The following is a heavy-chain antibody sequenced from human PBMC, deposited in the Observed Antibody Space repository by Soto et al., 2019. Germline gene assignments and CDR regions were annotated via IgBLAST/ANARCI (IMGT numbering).Heavy chain of an antibody. CDR2: IWYDGSNK. D-gene: IGHD6-19*01. CDR1: GFTFSSYG. CDR3: ARGGRRYSRGWRAIDFDY. J-gene: IGHJ4*02. Sequence: PGGSLRLSCAASGFTFSSYGMHWVRQAPGKGLEWVAVIWYDGSNKYYADSVKGRFTISRDNSKNTLNLQMNSLRAEDTAVYYCARGGRRYSRGWRAIDFDYWGQGTLVTVSS. V-gene: IGHV3-33*01.